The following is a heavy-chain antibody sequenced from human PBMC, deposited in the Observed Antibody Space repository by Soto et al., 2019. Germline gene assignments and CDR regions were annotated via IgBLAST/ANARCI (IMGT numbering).Heavy chain of an antibody. D-gene: IGHD6-19*01. CDR2: INHSGST. V-gene: IGHV4-34*01. Sequence: PSETLSLTCAVYGGSFSGYYWSWIRQPPGKGLEWIGEINHSGSTNYSPSLKSRVTISVDTSKNQFSLKLSSVTAADTAVYYCARGQWLDRRFDYWGQGTLVTVSS. CDR3: ARGQWLDRRFDY. J-gene: IGHJ4*02. CDR1: GGSFSGYY.